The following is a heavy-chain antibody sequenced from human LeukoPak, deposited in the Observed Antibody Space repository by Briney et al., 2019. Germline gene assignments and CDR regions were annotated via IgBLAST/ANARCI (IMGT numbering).Heavy chain of an antibody. CDR1: GFTFSTYS. D-gene: IGHD1-26*01. J-gene: IGHJ4*02. CDR2: ISSSSSYI. V-gene: IGHV3-21*01. CDR3: ARLQWELYLDY. Sequence: PGGSLGLSCTASGFTFSTYSMNWVRQAPGKGLEWVSSISSSSSYIYYADSVKGRFTISRDNAKNSLYLQMNSLRAGDTAAYYCARLQWELYLDYWGQGTLVTVSS.